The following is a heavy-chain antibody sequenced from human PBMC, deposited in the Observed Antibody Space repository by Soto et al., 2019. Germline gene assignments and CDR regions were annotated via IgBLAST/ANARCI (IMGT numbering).Heavy chain of an antibody. Sequence: SETLSLTCAVYGGSFSGYYWSWIRQPPGKGLEWIGEINHSGSTNYNPSLKSRVTISVDTSKNQFSLKLSSVTAADTAVYYCARDKYYDFWSGYPREYYMDVWGKGTTVTVSS. CDR1: GGSFSGYY. D-gene: IGHD3-3*01. CDR2: INHSGST. J-gene: IGHJ6*03. V-gene: IGHV4-34*01. CDR3: ARDKYYDFWSGYPREYYMDV.